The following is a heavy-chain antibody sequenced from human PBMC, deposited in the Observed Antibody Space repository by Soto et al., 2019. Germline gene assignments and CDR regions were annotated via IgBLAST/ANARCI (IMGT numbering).Heavy chain of an antibody. D-gene: IGHD1-26*01. V-gene: IGHV5-51*01. CDR2: IYPGDSDT. CDR3: ARPSGSYREVNI. CDR1: YW. J-gene: IGHJ3*02. Sequence: YWIGWVRQMPGKGLEWMGIIYPGDSDTRYSPSFQGQVTISADKSISTAYLQWSSLKASDTAIYYCARPSGSYREVNIWGQGTMVTVSS.